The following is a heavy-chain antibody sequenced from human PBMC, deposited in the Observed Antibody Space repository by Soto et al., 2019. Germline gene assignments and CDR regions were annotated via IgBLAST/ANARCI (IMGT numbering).Heavy chain of an antibody. CDR1: GGTFSSYA. Sequence: SVKVSCKASGGTFSSYAISWVRQAPGQGLEWMGGIIPIFGTANYAQKFQGRVTITADESTSTAYMELSSLRSEDTAVYYCARVKFDYYGPGSPFDYWGQGTLVTVSS. D-gene: IGHD3-10*01. J-gene: IGHJ4*02. CDR2: IIPIFGTA. V-gene: IGHV1-69*13. CDR3: ARVKFDYYGPGSPFDY.